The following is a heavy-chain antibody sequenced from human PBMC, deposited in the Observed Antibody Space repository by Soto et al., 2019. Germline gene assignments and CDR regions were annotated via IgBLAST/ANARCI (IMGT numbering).Heavy chain of an antibody. CDR2: IYHSGST. Sequence: QLQLQESGSGLVKPSQTLSLTCAVSGGSISSGGYSWSWIRQPPGKGLEWIGYIYHSGSTYYNPSLMSRLTISVDRSKNQFSPKLSSVTAADTAVYYCARRRGFPYYYGMDVWGQGTTVTVSS. D-gene: IGHD5-12*01. CDR3: ARRRGFPYYYGMDV. J-gene: IGHJ6*02. V-gene: IGHV4-30-2*01. CDR1: GGSISSGGYS.